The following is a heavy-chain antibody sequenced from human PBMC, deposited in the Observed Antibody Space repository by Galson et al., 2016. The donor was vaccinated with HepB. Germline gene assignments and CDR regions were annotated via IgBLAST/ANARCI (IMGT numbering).Heavy chain of an antibody. CDR1: GDSVSSNSAG. CDR2: TYYRSKWHF. Sequence: CAISGDSVSSNSAGWYWIRQSSSRGLEWLGRTYYRSKWHFDYAESVESRISINPDTAKNQFSLQLNSVTPEDTAIYYCARSYLLGRGFGSWGQGTLVTVSS. D-gene: IGHD7-27*01. V-gene: IGHV6-1*01. J-gene: IGHJ4*02. CDR3: ARSYLLGRGFGS.